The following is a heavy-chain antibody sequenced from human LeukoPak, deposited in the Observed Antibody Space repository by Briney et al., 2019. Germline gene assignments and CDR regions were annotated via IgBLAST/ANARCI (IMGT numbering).Heavy chain of an antibody. J-gene: IGHJ6*03. CDR3: ARLYSGYGNYYYYMDV. Sequence: ASVKVSCKASGSTFTDYYMHWVRQAPGQGLEWMGWINPNRGGTNFAQKFQGRVTMTRDTSISTAYMELNRLRSDDTAVYYCARLYSGYGNYYYYMDVWGKGTTVTVSS. CDR2: INPNRGGT. CDR1: GSTFTDYY. D-gene: IGHD5-12*01. V-gene: IGHV1-2*02.